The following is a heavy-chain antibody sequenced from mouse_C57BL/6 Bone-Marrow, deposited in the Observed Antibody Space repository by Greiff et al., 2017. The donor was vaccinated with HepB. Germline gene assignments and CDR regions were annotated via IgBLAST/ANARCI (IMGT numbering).Heavy chain of an antibody. CDR2: IDPENGDT. V-gene: IGHV14-4*01. J-gene: IGHJ3*01. CDR3: RFYGYDGSWFAY. Sequence: EVQLQQSGAELVRPGASVKLSCTASGFNIKDDYMHWVKQRPEQGLEWIGWIDPENGDTEYASKFQGKATITADTSSNTAYLQLSSLTSEDTAVYYCRFYGYDGSWFAYWGQGTLVTVSA. CDR1: GFNIKDDY. D-gene: IGHD2-2*01.